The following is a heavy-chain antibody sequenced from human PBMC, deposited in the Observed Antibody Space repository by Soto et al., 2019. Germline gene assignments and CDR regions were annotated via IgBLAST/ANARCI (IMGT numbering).Heavy chain of an antibody. V-gene: IGHV2-5*02. J-gene: IGHJ5*02. Sequence: QINLIESGPTLVKPTQTLTLTCTFSGFSLSTSGAAVGWVRQPPGRALEWLALIYWDGDKRYNASLRNRLTLTKDTAMNQIVLTLTNVDPADTATYYCAHRATMTIFGLIIDNGIWFDPWGQGTRVIVSS. D-gene: IGHD3-3*01. CDR2: IYWDGDK. CDR3: AHRATMTIFGLIIDNGIWFDP. CDR1: GFSLSTSGAA.